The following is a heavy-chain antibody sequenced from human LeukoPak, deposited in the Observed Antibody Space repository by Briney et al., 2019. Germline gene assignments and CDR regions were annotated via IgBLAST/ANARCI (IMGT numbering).Heavy chain of an antibody. CDR3: ARHGCSGGSCYSAVGWFDP. D-gene: IGHD2-15*01. CDR2: IYYSWST. Sequence: SETLSLTCTVSGGSISSGSYYWGCIRQPPGKGLEWIGSIYYSWSTYYNPSLKSRVTISVDTSKNQFSLRLNSVTAADTAVYYGARHGCSGGSCYSAVGWFDPWGQGTLVTVYS. V-gene: IGHV4-39*01. J-gene: IGHJ5*02. CDR1: GGSISSGSYY.